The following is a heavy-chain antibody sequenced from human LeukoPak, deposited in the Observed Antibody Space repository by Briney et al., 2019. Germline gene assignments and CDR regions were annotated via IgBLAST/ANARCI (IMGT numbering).Heavy chain of an antibody. D-gene: IGHD4-17*01. V-gene: IGHV3-11*06. CDR3: ARDRTDYGAFDI. Sequence: GGSLRLSCAASGFTFSDYYMHWIRQAPGKGLEWVSYLSHTSSYTNYADSVKGRFTISRDDAKNSLYLQMNSLRAEDTALYYCARDRTDYGAFDIWGQGTMVTVSS. CDR1: GFTFSDYY. J-gene: IGHJ3*02. CDR2: LSHTSSYT.